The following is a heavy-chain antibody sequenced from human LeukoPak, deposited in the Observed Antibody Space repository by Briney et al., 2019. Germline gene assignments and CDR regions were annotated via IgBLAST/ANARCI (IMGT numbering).Heavy chain of an antibody. CDR2: ISAHNGNT. J-gene: IGHJ5*02. CDR3: ARAESSSWEVFDP. Sequence: ASVKVSCKASGYTFTSYGISWVRQAPGQGPEWMGGISAHNGNTNYAQKLQGRVTMTTDTSTSTAYMELRSLRSDDTAVYYCARAESSSWEVFDPWGQGTLVTVSS. V-gene: IGHV1-18*01. D-gene: IGHD6-13*01. CDR1: GYTFTSYG.